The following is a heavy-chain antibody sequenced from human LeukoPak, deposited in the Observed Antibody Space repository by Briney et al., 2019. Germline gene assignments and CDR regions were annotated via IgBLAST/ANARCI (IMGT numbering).Heavy chain of an antibody. CDR1: GFTFSSYW. V-gene: IGHV3-15*01. CDR3: TTGPRKYYDFWSGLYGMDV. Sequence: PGGSLRLSCAASGFTFSSYWMSWVRQAPGKGLEWVGRIKSKTDGGTTDYAAPVKGRFTISRDDSKNTLYLQMNSLKTEDTAVYYCTTGPRKYYDFWSGLYGMDVWGQGTTVTVSS. D-gene: IGHD3-3*01. J-gene: IGHJ6*02. CDR2: IKSKTDGGTT.